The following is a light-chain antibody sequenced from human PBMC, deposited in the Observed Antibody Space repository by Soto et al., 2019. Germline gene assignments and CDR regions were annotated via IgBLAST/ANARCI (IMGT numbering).Light chain of an antibody. CDR1: QCVSSSD. CDR3: QQFSSTLSWT. CDR2: GAS. J-gene: IGKJ1*01. V-gene: IGKV3-20*01. Sequence: IVLTQSPGTLSLSPGERAIPSCRASQCVSSSDLAWYQQKPGQAPGLVIYGASSRATGIPDRVSGSGSGTDFTLTISRMDPEEVAVYYCQQFSSTLSWTFGQGTKVDIK.